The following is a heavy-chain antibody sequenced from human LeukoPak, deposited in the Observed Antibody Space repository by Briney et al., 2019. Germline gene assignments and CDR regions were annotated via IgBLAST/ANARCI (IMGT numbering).Heavy chain of an antibody. D-gene: IGHD3-10*01. Sequence: GSSVKVSCKASGGTFSSYAISWVRQAPGQGLEWMGGIIPIFGTANYAQKFQGRVTITTDESTSTAYMELSSLRSEDTAVYYCARVTYGVLDAFDIWGQGTMVTVSS. V-gene: IGHV1-69*05. J-gene: IGHJ3*02. CDR2: IIPIFGTA. CDR3: ARVTYGVLDAFDI. CDR1: GGTFSSYA.